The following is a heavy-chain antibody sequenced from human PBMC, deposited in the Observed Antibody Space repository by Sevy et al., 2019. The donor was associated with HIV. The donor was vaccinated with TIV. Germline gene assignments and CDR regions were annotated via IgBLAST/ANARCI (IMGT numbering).Heavy chain of an antibody. Sequence: GGSLRLSCVGSGFTFSDYWLSWVRQAPGKGLEWVANIDQGSYQKYYVYFVKGRFTISRDNAKNSLYLHMNSLTSEDTAVYYCGNDFAKTRHYWGQGTLVTVSS. CDR2: IDQGSYQK. D-gene: IGHD1-1*01. CDR1: GFTFSDYW. J-gene: IGHJ4*02. CDR3: GNDFAKTRHY. V-gene: IGHV3-7*01.